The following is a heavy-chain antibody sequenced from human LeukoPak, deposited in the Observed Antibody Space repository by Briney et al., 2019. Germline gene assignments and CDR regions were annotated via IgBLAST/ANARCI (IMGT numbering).Heavy chain of an antibody. D-gene: IGHD6-19*01. Sequence: SETLSLTCSVSGDSITGYYWGWIRQPPGKGLEWIGNIYYTGNTYYNSSLKSRVTISLDTSKNQFSLKVISVTAADTAVYYCARGTVAGTGIFDYWGQGTLVTVSS. V-gene: IGHV4-39*07. CDR1: GDSITGYY. CDR2: IYYTGNT. CDR3: ARGTVAGTGIFDY. J-gene: IGHJ4*02.